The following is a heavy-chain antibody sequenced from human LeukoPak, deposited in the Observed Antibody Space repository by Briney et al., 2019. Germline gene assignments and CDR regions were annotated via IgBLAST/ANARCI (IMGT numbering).Heavy chain of an antibody. CDR2: IIPIFGTA. V-gene: IGHV1-69*13. D-gene: IGHD5-18*01. CDR3: AREGYSYGYYYFDY. Sequence: ASVKVSCKASGGTFSSYAISWVRQAPGQGLEWMGGIIPIFGTANYAQKFQGRVTITADEPTSTAYMELSSLRSEDTAVYYCAREGYSYGYYYFDYWGQGTLVTVSS. CDR1: GGTFSSYA. J-gene: IGHJ4*02.